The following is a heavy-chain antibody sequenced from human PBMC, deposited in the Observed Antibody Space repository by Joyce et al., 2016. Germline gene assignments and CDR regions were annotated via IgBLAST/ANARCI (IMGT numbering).Heavy chain of an antibody. CDR3: ARAYGVAAVRYYFDY. D-gene: IGHD2-15*01. Sequence: EVHLLESGGGLVQPGGSLRLSCVAFGFTFSNYAMTWVRQAPGKGLEWVSTISGSVGNTYYADSVKGRFTISRDNFKNTLFLRMNSLRVEDTAQYYCARAYGVAAVRYYFDYWGQGTLIAVSS. V-gene: IGHV3-23*01. CDR2: ISGSVGNT. J-gene: IGHJ4*02. CDR1: GFTFSNYA.